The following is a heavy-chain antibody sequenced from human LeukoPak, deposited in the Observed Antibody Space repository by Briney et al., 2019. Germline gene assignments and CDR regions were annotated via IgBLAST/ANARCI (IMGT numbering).Heavy chain of an antibody. CDR2: ISPAGGTT. CDR1: GFTFSSEA. Sequence: GRSLRLSCAVSGFTFSSEAIGWVRQLPGGGLEWVSTISPAGGTTYYAESMKGRFTISRDNSKSTLYLQMNSLRDEDTAVYYCTKVRSGSSSWALRVFDYWGQGALVTVSS. CDR3: TKVRSGSSSWALRVFDY. D-gene: IGHD6-13*01. J-gene: IGHJ4*02. V-gene: IGHV3-23*01.